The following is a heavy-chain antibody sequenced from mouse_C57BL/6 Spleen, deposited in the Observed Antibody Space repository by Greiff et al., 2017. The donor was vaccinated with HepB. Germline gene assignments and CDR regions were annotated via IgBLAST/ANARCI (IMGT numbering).Heavy chain of an antibody. CDR1: GYTFTDYY. CDR2: INPNNGGT. CDR3: ARFPLYYYGSSYPDY. J-gene: IGHJ2*01. Sequence: VQLQQSGPELVKPGASVKISCKASGYTFTDYYMNWVKQSHGKSLEWIGDINPNNGGTSYNQKFKGKATLTVDKSSSTAYMELRSLTSEDSAVYYCARFPLYYYGSSYPDYWGQGTTLTVSS. V-gene: IGHV1-26*01. D-gene: IGHD1-1*01.